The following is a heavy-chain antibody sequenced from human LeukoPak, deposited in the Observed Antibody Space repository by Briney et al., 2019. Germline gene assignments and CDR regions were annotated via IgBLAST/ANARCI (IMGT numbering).Heavy chain of an antibody. J-gene: IGHJ4*02. CDR3: ARVRVTRNYYGSGNYYLHFDY. D-gene: IGHD3-10*01. V-gene: IGHV3-23*01. CDR1: GFTFSSYA. Sequence: GGSLRLSCAASGFTFSSYAMSWVRQAPGKGLEWVSTISGSGDYTYYADSVKGRFTISRDNSKNSVYLHMNTLRADDTAVYYCARVRVTRNYYGSGNYYLHFDYWGQGTLVTVSS. CDR2: ISGSGDYT.